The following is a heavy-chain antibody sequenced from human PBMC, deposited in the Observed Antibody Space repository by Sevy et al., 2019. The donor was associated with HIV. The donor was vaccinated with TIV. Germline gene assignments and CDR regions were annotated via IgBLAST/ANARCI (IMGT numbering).Heavy chain of an antibody. CDR2: ISAYNSKR. CDR1: GYTFNSYG. J-gene: IGHJ6*02. D-gene: IGHD1-1*01. Sequence: ASVKVSCKASGYTFNSYGIIWVRQAPGQGLEWMGWISAYNSKRNYAQKVQGRVTMTTDTSTSTAYMELRSLRSDDTAVYYCAREGWNELYGMDVWGQGTTVTVSS. V-gene: IGHV1-18*01. CDR3: AREGWNELYGMDV.